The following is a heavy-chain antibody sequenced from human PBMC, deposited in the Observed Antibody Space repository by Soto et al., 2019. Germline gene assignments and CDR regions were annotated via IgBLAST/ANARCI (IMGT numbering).Heavy chain of an antibody. Sequence: QVQLVQSGAEVKKPGSSVKVSCKASGGTFSSYAISWVRQAPGQGLEWMGGIIPIFGTANYAQKFQGRVTITADESTSTAYMGLSSLRSEDTAVYYCARLDGDSSSWFYYYYYGMDVWGQGTTVTVSS. CDR2: IIPIFGTA. CDR1: GGTFSSYA. D-gene: IGHD6-13*01. CDR3: ARLDGDSSSWFYYYYYGMDV. J-gene: IGHJ6*02. V-gene: IGHV1-69*01.